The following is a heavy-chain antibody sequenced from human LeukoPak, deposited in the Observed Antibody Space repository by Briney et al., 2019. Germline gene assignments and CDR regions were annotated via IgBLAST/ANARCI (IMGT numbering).Heavy chain of an antibody. Sequence: GASVKVSCKASGGTFSSYAISWVRQAPGQGLEWMGGIIPIFDTANYAQKFQGRVTITADESTSTAYMELSSLRSEDTAVYYCARDHGSGAYGMDVWGQGTTVTVSS. J-gene: IGHJ6*02. D-gene: IGHD3-10*01. CDR3: ARDHGSGAYGMDV. CDR2: IIPIFDTA. V-gene: IGHV1-69*13. CDR1: GGTFSSYA.